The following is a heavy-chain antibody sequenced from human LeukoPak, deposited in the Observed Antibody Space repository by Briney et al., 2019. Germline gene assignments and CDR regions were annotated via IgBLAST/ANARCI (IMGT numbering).Heavy chain of an antibody. Sequence: SETLSLTCTVSGGSISSYYWSWVRQPPGKGLEWLGYIYYSGSTNYNPSLKSRVTISVDTSKNQFSLELSSVTAADTAVYYCARESRYSGSYEVFDYWGQGALVTVSS. J-gene: IGHJ4*02. CDR3: ARESRYSGSYEVFDY. V-gene: IGHV4-59*01. CDR2: IYYSGST. CDR1: GGSISSYY. D-gene: IGHD1-26*01.